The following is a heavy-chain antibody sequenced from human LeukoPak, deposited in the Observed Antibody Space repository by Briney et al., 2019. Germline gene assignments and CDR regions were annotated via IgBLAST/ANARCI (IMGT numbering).Heavy chain of an antibody. D-gene: IGHD5-18*01. CDR2: IYRGGTT. J-gene: IGHJ4*02. V-gene: IGHV3-66*01. Sequence: PGVSLRLSCAASGLTVSGNYMSWVRQAPGKGLEWVSVIYRGGTTYYADSVKGRFTISRDNAKNTLYLQMNRLRAEDTAVYYCAREYTAMVYWGQGTLVTVSS. CDR3: AREYTAMVY. CDR1: GLTVSGNY.